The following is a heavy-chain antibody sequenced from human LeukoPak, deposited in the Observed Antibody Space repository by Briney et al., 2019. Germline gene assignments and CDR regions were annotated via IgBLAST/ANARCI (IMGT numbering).Heavy chain of an antibody. V-gene: IGHV3-48*03. CDR2: ISSSGSTI. J-gene: IGHJ4*02. Sequence: GGSLRLSCAASGFTFSTYEVNWVRQAPGKGLEWVSYISSSGSTIYYADSVKGRFTISRDNAKNSLYLQMNSLRAEDSAVYYCARNDYYFDHWGQGTLVTVSS. CDR1: GFTFSTYE. D-gene: IGHD3-16*01. CDR3: ARNDYYFDH.